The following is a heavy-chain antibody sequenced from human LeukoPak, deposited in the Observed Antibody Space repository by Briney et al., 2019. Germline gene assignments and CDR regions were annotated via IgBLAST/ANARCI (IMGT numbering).Heavy chain of an antibody. D-gene: IGHD6-19*01. CDR2: IDSDGSST. CDR3: ARVRSSGWSYFDY. V-gene: IGHV3-74*01. CDR1: GFTFSSYW. Sequence: GGSLRLSCAASGFTFSSYWMHWVRQAPGKGLVWVSRIDSDGSSTSYADSAKGRFTISRDNAKNTEYLQMNSLRAEDTAVYYCARVRSSGWSYFDYRGKGTLVTVSS. J-gene: IGHJ4*02.